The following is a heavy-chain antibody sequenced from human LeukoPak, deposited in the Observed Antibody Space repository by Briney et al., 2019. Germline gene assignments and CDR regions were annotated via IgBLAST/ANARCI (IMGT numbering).Heavy chain of an antibody. CDR3: ARGDYDFWSDTKIGYYFDY. D-gene: IGHD3-3*01. V-gene: IGHV1-46*01. J-gene: IGHJ4*02. CDR1: GYTFTGYY. CDR2: INPSGGST. Sequence: ASVKVSCKASGYTFTGYYMHWVRQAPGQGLEWMGIINPSGGSTSYAQKFQGRVTMTRDMSTSTVYMELSSLRSEDTAVYYCARGDYDFWSDTKIGYYFDYWGQGTLVTVSS.